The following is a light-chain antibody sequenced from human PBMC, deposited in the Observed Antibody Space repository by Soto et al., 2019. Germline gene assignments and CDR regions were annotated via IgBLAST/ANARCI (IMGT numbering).Light chain of an antibody. V-gene: IGKV1-39*01. CDR2: TAS. J-gene: IGKJ4*01. CDR1: QSISNY. CDR3: QQRYSATT. Sequence: DIQMTQSPSSLSASVGDRVTITCRASQSISNYLNWYQQKPGKAPKLLIYTASTLQSGVPSRFSGSGSGTDFTLTISSLQPEDFATYYCQQRYSATTFGGGTKVAIK.